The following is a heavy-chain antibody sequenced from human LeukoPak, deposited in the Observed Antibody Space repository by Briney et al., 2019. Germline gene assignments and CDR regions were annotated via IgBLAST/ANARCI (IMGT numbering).Heavy chain of an antibody. V-gene: IGHV1-46*01. Sequence: ASVKVSCKASGYTFTSYYMHWVRQAPGQGLEWMGIINPSGGSTSYAQKFRGRVTMTTDTSTSTVCMELSSLRSEDTAVYYCARGGSGGKDWFDPWGQGTLVTVSS. CDR2: INPSGGST. D-gene: IGHD5-12*01. CDR3: ARGGSGGKDWFDP. CDR1: GYTFTSYY. J-gene: IGHJ5*02.